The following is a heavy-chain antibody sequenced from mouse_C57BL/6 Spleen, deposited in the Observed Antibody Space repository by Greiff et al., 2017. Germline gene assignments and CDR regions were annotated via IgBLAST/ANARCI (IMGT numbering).Heavy chain of an antibody. CDR3: AREECYDYDGAMDY. J-gene: IGHJ4*01. CDR1: GFTFSSYA. CDR2: ISDGGSYT. Sequence: EVHLVESGGGLVKPGGSLKLSCAASGFTFSSYAMSWVRQTPEKRLEWVATISDGGSYTYYPDNVKGRFTISRDNAKNNLYLQMSHLKSEDTAMYYGAREECYDYDGAMDYWGQGTSVTVSS. D-gene: IGHD2-4*01. V-gene: IGHV5-4*01.